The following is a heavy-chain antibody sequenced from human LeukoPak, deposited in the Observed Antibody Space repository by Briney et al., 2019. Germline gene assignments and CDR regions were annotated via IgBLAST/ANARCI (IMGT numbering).Heavy chain of an antibody. CDR1: GYTFINYG. D-gene: IGHD2/OR15-2a*01. Sequence: ASVTVSCKASGYTFINYGITRVRQAPGQGLEWMGWSSPYNGKTNYAQKLQGRVTMTTDTSTNTAYMELRSLRSDDTAVYYCARGGIDIVTVPVSNWFDPWGQGTLVTVSS. CDR3: ARGGIDIVTVPVSNWFDP. V-gene: IGHV1-18*01. CDR2: SSPYNGKT. J-gene: IGHJ5*02.